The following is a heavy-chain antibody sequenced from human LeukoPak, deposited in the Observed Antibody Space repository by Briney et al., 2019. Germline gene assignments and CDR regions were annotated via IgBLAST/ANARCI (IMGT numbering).Heavy chain of an antibody. Sequence: PSETLSLTCTVAGGSISSYYWSWIRQPPGKGLEWIGYIYYSGSTNYNPSLKSGVTISVDTSKNQFSLKLSSVTAADTAVYYCLGVIGPRYFDLSGRGTLVTVSS. CDR1: GGSISSYY. J-gene: IGHJ2*01. V-gene: IGHV4-59*01. CDR2: IYYSGST. D-gene: IGHD3-22*01. CDR3: LGVIGPRYFDL.